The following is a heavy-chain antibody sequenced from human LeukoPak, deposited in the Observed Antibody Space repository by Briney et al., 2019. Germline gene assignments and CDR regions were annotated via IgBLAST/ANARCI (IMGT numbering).Heavy chain of an antibody. V-gene: IGHV3-23*01. CDR1: GFTFSSYA. J-gene: IGHJ6*03. CDR3: AKHGSGWLDSDYGYMDV. Sequence: PGGSLRLSCAASGFTFSSYAMSWVRQAPGKGLEWVSAISGSGGSTYYADSVKGRFTISRDNSKNTLYLQMNSLRAEDTAVYYCAKHGSGWLDSDYGYMDVWGKGTTVTVSS. CDR2: ISGSGGST. D-gene: IGHD6-19*01.